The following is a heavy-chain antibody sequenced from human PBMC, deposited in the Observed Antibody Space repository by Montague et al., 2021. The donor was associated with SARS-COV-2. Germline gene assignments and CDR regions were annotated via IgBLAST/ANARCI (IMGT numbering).Heavy chain of an antibody. J-gene: IGHJ4*02. CDR1: GDSVSSNSAT. V-gene: IGHV6-1*01. CDR2: TYYRSMWKS. D-gene: IGHD6-13*01. CDR3: VRGIEAAGPYDY. Sequence: CAISGDSVSSNSATWNWIRQSPSRGLEWLGRTYYRSMWKSDYARSVKSRIAINSDTSKNQFSLQLSSVTPEDTALYYCVRGIEAAGPYDYWGQGTLVTVSS.